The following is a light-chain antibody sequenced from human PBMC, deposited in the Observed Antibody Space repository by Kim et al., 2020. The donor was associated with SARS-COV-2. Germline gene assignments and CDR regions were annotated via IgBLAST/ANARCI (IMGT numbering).Light chain of an antibody. J-gene: IGLJ1*01. CDR1: SSDVGAYNY. CDR3: YSYAGSSTYV. Sequence: QSALTQPRSVSGSPGQSLTISCTGTSSDVGAYNYVSWYQQHPGKAPKLMIYHVNERPSGVPDRFSGSKSGITASLTISGLQAEDEADYYCYSYAGSSTYVFGTGTKVTVL. CDR2: HVN. V-gene: IGLV2-11*01.